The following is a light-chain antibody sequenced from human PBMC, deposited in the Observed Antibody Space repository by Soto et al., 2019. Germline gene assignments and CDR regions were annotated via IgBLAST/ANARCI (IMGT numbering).Light chain of an antibody. CDR1: QYVGTR. V-gene: IGKV3-11*01. Sequence: EIVLTQSPATLSSSPGETATLSCRTSQYVGTRLAWYQHKPGQAPRLLIYYTSNRATGVPARFSGSGSGTDFTLTISSLATEDFAIYYCHQRQSWPRTFGQGTKVDSK. CDR3: HQRQSWPRT. J-gene: IGKJ1*01. CDR2: YTS.